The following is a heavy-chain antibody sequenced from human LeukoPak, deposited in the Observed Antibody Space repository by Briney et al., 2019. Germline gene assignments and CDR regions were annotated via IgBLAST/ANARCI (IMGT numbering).Heavy chain of an antibody. CDR3: TGSQGRSGSTHDAFDI. D-gene: IGHD2-15*01. CDR2: IKSKTDGGTT. V-gene: IGHV3-15*01. J-gene: IGHJ3*02. Sequence: GGSLRLSCAASGFTFSNAWMSWVRQAPGKGLEWVGRIKSKTDGGTTDYAAPVKGRFTISRDDSKNTLYLQMNSLKTEDTAVYYCTGSQGRSGSTHDAFDIWGQGTMVTVSS. CDR1: GFTFSNAW.